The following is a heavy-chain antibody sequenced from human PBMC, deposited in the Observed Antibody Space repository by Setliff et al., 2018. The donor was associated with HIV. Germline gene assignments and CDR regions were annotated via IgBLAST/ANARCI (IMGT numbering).Heavy chain of an antibody. CDR2: ISADNGDT. CDR1: GYTLTNYG. V-gene: IGHV1-18*01. D-gene: IGHD4-17*01. Sequence: GASVKVSCKASGYTLTNYGISWVRQAPGQGLEWMGWISADNGDTNYPQKLQGRVTMTTDTSTSTAYMELRSLRSDDTAVYYCARVIDYGVLYWSYYMDVWGKGTTGTVS. J-gene: IGHJ6*03. CDR3: ARVIDYGVLYWSYYMDV.